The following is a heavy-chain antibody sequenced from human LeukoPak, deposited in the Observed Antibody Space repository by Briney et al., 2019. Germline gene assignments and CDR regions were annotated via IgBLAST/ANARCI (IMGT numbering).Heavy chain of an antibody. D-gene: IGHD3-16*01. J-gene: IGHJ4*02. CDR3: ARIGRWGTQVDY. V-gene: IGHV1-69*02. CDR2: IIPILGIA. Sequence: VASVKVSCKASGGTFSSYTISGVRQAPGQGLEWMGRIIPILGIANYAQEFQGRVTITADKSTSTAYMELSSLRSEDTAVYYCARIGRWGTQVDYWGQGTLVTVSS. CDR1: GGTFSSYT.